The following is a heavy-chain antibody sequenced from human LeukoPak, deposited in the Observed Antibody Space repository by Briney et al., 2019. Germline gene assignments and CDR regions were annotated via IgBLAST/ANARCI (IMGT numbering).Heavy chain of an antibody. CDR3: TTDINMILYSPAEFDY. CDR1: GFTFSSYA. CDR2: ISGSGGST. Sequence: GGSPRLSCAASGFTFSSYAMSWVRQAPGKGLEWVSAISGSGGSTYYADSVKGRFTISRDNSKNTLYLQMNSLKTEDTAVYYCTTDINMILYSPAEFDYWGQGTLVTVSS. J-gene: IGHJ4*02. V-gene: IGHV3-23*01. D-gene: IGHD3-22*01.